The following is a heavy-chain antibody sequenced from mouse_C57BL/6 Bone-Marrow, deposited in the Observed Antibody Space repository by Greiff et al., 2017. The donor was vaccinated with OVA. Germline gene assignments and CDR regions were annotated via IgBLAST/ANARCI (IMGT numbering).Heavy chain of an antibody. D-gene: IGHD2-1*01. Sequence: QVQLQQSGPELVKPGASVKLSCKASGYTFTSSAINWVKQRPGQGLEWIGWLYPSAGSTKYNEKFKGKATLTVDTSSSTAYMELHSLTYEDSAVYFWAREGDGNYPFDYWGKGTTLTVSS. V-gene: IGHV1-85*01. CDR3: AREGDGNYPFDY. J-gene: IGHJ2*01. CDR1: GYTFTSSA. CDR2: LYPSAGST.